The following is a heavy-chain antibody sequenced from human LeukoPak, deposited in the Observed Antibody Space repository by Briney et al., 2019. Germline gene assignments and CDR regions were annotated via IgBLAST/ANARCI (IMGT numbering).Heavy chain of an antibody. CDR2: IYSGGST. D-gene: IGHD2-2*01. CDR1: GFTVSSNY. Sequence: PGGSLRLSCAASGFTVSSNYMSWLRQAPGKGLEWVSVIYSGGSTYYADSVTGRFTISRDNSKNTLYLQMNSLRAEDTAVYYCARDSKSAPGFDYWGQGTLVTVSS. CDR3: ARDSKSAPGFDY. J-gene: IGHJ4*02. V-gene: IGHV3-53*01.